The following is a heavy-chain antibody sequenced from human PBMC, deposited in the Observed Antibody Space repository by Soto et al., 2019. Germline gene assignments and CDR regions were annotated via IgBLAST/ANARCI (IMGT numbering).Heavy chain of an antibody. V-gene: IGHV4-39*01. CDR1: GGSISSSSY. CDR2: IYSIGST. D-gene: IGHD6-13*01. Sequence: QLQLQESGPGLVKPSETLSLTCTVSGGSISSSSYWGWIRQPPGKGLEWIGSIYSIGSTYYNPSLKIRVTISVDTSKTQFSLKLSSVTAADTAVYYCRRSSRYSTDVWGQGTTVTVSS. CDR3: RRSSRYSTDV. J-gene: IGHJ6*02.